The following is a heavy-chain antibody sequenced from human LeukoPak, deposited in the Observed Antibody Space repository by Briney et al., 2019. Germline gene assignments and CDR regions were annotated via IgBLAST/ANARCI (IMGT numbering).Heavy chain of an antibody. CDR2: INHSGST. CDR3: ARGRYTIWFDP. Sequence: SEPVSLTCAVYGGSFNGYSWTWIRQPPGKGLEWIGEINHSGSTNYNPSLKSRVTISADTSKANFSLRLSSVTAADTAVYYCARGRYTIWFDPWGQGTLVSVSS. D-gene: IGHD5-24*01. CDR1: GGSFNGYS. J-gene: IGHJ5*02. V-gene: IGHV4-34*01.